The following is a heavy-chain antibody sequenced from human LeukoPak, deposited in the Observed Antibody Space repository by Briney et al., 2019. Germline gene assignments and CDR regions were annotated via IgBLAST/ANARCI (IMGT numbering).Heavy chain of an antibody. CDR1: GDSVFSKNCA. D-gene: IGHD6-19*01. CDR3: ARDFGTTGWHTFDY. Sequence: SQTLSLTCVVSGDSVFSKNCAWNWIRQSPSRGLEWLGRTYYRSKWYNDYAESMEGRMTISQDTSKNQYSLHLNSVSPDDTAVYYCARDFGTTGWHTFDYWGQGTLVTVSS. CDR2: TYYRSKWYN. J-gene: IGHJ4*02. V-gene: IGHV6-1*01.